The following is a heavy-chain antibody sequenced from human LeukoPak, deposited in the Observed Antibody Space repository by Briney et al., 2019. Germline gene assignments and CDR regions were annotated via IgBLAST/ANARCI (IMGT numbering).Heavy chain of an antibody. D-gene: IGHD6-19*01. CDR2: ISGSGGST. Sequence: GGSLRLSCAASGFTFSSYAMSWLRQAPGKGLEGVSAISGSGGSTYYADSVKGRFTISRDNSKNTLYLQMNSLRAEDTAVYYCAKKGVAGMFHFDYWGQGTLVTVSS. V-gene: IGHV3-23*01. CDR1: GFTFSSYA. CDR3: AKKGVAGMFHFDY. J-gene: IGHJ4*02.